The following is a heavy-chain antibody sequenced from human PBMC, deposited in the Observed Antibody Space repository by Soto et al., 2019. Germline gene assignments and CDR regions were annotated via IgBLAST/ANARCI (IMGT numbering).Heavy chain of an antibody. CDR2: FDPEDGET. CDR3: ATDTASGSYRYFDY. V-gene: IGHV1-24*01. CDR1: GYTLTELS. D-gene: IGHD1-26*01. J-gene: IGHJ4*02. Sequence: ASVKVSCKVSGYTLTELSIHWVRQAPGKGLEWMGGFDPEDGETIYAQKFQGRVTMTEDTSTDTAYMELSSLRSEDTAVYYCATDTASGSYRYFDYWGQGTLVTVSS.